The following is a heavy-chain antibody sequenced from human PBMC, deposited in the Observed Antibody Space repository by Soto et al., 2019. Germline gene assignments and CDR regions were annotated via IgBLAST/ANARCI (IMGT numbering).Heavy chain of an antibody. J-gene: IGHJ4*02. D-gene: IGHD3-3*01. CDR2: ISAYNGNT. CDR1: GYTFTSYG. CDR3: ARSGKRFATANVLEY. V-gene: IGHV1-18*04. Sequence: ASVKVSCKASGYTFTSYGISWVRQAPGQGLEWMGWISAYNGNTNYAQKLQGRVTMTTDTSTSTAYMELRSVRSDDTAVYYCARSGKRFATANVLEYWGQGTLVTVSS.